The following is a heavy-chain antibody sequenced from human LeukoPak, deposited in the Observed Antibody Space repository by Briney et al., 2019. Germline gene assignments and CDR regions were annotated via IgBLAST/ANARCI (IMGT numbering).Heavy chain of an antibody. D-gene: IGHD6-13*01. J-gene: IGHJ4*02. V-gene: IGHV1-2*02. CDR1: GYTFSDYY. CDR2: INPNSGDT. CDR3: AKSAQYSSAWFTGSFDY. Sequence: ASVKVSCKASGYTFSDYYMHWVRQAPGQGLEWMAWINPNSGDTHYAQMFQGRVTMTRDTSINAAYMELRRVRSDDTAVYYCAKSAQYSSAWFTGSFDYWGQGTLVTVSS.